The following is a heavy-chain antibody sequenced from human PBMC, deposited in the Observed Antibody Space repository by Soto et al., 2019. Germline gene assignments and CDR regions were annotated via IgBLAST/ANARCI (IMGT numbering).Heavy chain of an antibody. CDR3: ARVSPGQNYDYVWGSYRPYYFDY. V-gene: IGHV4-31*03. D-gene: IGHD3-16*02. CDR1: GGSVSSGGYY. CDR2: IYYSGST. Sequence: SETLSLTCTVSGGSVSSGGYYWSWIRQHPGKGLEWIGYIYYSGSTYYNPSLKSRVTISVDTSKNQFSLKLSSVTAADTAVYYCARVSPGQNYDYVWGSYRPYYFDYWGQGTLVTVSS. J-gene: IGHJ4*02.